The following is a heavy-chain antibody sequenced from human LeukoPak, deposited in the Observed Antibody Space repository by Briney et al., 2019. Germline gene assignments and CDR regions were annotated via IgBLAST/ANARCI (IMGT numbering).Heavy chain of an antibody. CDR1: GYTFTIYY. J-gene: IGHJ4*02. V-gene: IGHV1-46*01. CDR3: ARSSSWEEY. CDR2: INPSGGST. D-gene: IGHD6-13*01. Sequence: AAAVKVSFKSSGYTFTIYYMHWVRQAPGQGLEWMGIINPSGGSTSYAQKFQGRVTMNRDTSTSTVYMELSSLRSEDTAVYYCARSSSWEEYWGQGTLVTVSS.